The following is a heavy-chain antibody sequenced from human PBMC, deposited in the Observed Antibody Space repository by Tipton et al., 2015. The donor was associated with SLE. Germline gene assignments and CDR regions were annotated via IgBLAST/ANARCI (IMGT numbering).Heavy chain of an antibody. CDR3: ARKYGRGQEAAFDL. J-gene: IGHJ3*01. Sequence: SLTCIVSRYSISSGYYWGWMRQAPGKELEWIGSFYHSANTYYNPSLTSRVTISVDTSKNQFSLRLYSVTAADTAVYYCARKYGRGQEAAFDLWGQGTILIVSS. V-gene: IGHV4-38-2*02. CDR2: FYHSANT. CDR1: RYSISSGYY. D-gene: IGHD3-10*01.